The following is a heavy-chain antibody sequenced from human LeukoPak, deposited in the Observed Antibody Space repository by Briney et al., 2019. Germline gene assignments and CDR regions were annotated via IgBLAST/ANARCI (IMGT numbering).Heavy chain of an antibody. CDR2: ISYDGSNK. CDR1: GFTSSSYA. J-gene: IGHJ5*02. CDR3: ARATPVRFDP. Sequence: GGSLRLSCAASGFTSSSYAMHWVRQAPGKGLEWVAVISYDGSNKYYADSVKGRFTISRDNSKNTLYLQMNSLRAEDTAVYYCARATPVRFDPWGQGTLVTVSS. V-gene: IGHV3-30*04.